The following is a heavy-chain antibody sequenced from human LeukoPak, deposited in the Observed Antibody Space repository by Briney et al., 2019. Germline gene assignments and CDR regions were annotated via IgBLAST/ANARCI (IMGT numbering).Heavy chain of an antibody. V-gene: IGHV3-30-3*02. J-gene: IGHJ1*01. Sequence: PGGSLRLSCAASGFTFSSYAMHWVRQAPGKGLGWVAVISYDGSNKYYADSVKGRFTISRDNSKNTLYLQMNSLRAEDTAVYYCAKWLGGDYYDSSGYYPAEYFQHWGQGTLVTVSS. CDR2: ISYDGSNK. D-gene: IGHD3-22*01. CDR3: AKWLGGDYYDSSGYYPAEYFQH. CDR1: GFTFSSYA.